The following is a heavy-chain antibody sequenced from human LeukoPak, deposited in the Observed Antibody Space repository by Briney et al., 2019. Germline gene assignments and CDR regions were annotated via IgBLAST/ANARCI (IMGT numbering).Heavy chain of an antibody. D-gene: IGHD3-22*01. CDR3: AKEPPPIEYYYDSSGYFLD. V-gene: IGHV3-23*01. Sequence: GGSLRLSCAASGFTFNNYAMSWVRQAPGKGLEWVSAISASGGTTYYADSVKGRFTISRDNSENTLFLQMNSLRAEDTAVYYCAKEPPPIEYYYDSSGYFLDWGQGTLVTVSS. J-gene: IGHJ1*01. CDR1: GFTFNNYA. CDR2: ISASGGTT.